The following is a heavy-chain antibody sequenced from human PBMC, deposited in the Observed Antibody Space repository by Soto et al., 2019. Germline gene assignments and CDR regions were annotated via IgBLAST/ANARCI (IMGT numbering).Heavy chain of an antibody. D-gene: IGHD2-2*01. Sequence: QLQLQESGPGLVKPSETLSLTCTVSGGSISSSSYYWGWIRQPPGQGLEWIGSIYYSGSTYYNPSLKSRVTRSVDTAKNQFSLKLSSVTAADTAVYYCARLADCSSSSCSTPTFDYWGQGTLVTVSS. CDR1: GGSISSSSYY. CDR2: IYYSGST. CDR3: ARLADCSSSSCSTPTFDY. J-gene: IGHJ4*02. V-gene: IGHV4-39*01.